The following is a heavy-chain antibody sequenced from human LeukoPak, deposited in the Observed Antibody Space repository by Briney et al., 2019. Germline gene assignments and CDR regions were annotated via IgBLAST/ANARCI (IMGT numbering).Heavy chain of an antibody. V-gene: IGHV4-4*09. CDR2: IYTSGST. D-gene: IGHD2-2*01. J-gene: IGHJ3*02. CDR1: GGSISSYY. Sequence: SETLSLTCTVSGGSISSYYWSWIRQPPGKGLEWIGYIYTSGSTNYSPSLKSRVTISVDTSKNQFSLKLSSVTAADTAVYYCARPIRYCSSTSCIPDAFDIWGQGTMVTVSS. CDR3: ARPIRYCSSTSCIPDAFDI.